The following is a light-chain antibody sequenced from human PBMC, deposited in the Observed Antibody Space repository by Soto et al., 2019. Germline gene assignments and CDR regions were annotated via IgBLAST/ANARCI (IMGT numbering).Light chain of an antibody. V-gene: IGKV3-11*01. CDR1: QGVSSH. Sequence: IVLTQSPATLSLSPGERATLSCRASQGVSSHLAWYQQKPGQAPRLLIYDASSRATGIPARFSGSGSGTDFTLTISSLEPEDFAVYYCQQRRNWPITFGQGTRLEIK. CDR2: DAS. J-gene: IGKJ5*01. CDR3: QQRRNWPIT.